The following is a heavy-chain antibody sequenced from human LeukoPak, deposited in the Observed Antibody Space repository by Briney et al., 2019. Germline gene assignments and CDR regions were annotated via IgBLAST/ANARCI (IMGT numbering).Heavy chain of an antibody. V-gene: IGHV3-7*01. D-gene: IGHD6-19*01. CDR1: GFTFSRYR. J-gene: IGHJ4*02. Sequence: PGGSLRLSCAASGFTFSRYRMSWVRQAPGKGLEWVANIKQDGSEKYYVDSGKGRFTISRDNAKNSLYLQMNSLRVEDTAVYYCARVSSGWFRSLDYWGQGTLVTVSS. CDR3: ARVSSGWFRSLDY. CDR2: IKQDGSEK.